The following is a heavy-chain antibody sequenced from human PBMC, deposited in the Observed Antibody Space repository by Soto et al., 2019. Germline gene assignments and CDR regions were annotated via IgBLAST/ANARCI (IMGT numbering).Heavy chain of an antibody. J-gene: IGHJ6*02. CDR2: IWYDGSNK. CDR3: ASNVIGDSGYCSGGSCYYYYYGMDV. CDR1: GFTFSSYG. V-gene: IGHV3-33*01. D-gene: IGHD2-15*01. Sequence: PGGSLRLSCAASGFTFSSYGMHWVRQAPGKGLEWVAVIWYDGSNKYYADSVKGRFTISRDNSKNTLYLQMNSLRAEDTAVYYCASNVIGDSGYCSGGSCYYYYYGMDVWGQGTTVTVSS.